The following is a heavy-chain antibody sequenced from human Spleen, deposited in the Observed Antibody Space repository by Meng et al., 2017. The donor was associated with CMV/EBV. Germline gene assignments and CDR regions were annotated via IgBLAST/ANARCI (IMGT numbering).Heavy chain of an antibody. CDR2: IYHSGRS. D-gene: IGHD2-2*01. V-gene: IGHV4-39*07. J-gene: IGHJ4*02. CDR1: GGSISSGGYY. Sequence: GSLRLSCTVSGGSISSGGYYWAWIRQPPGKGLECIGSIYHSGRSSYNPSLKSRVTISVDTSKNQFSLKLSSVTATDTAVYYCARVLEYCSSTSCPYYFDYWGLGTLVTVSS. CDR3: ARVLEYCSSTSCPYYFDY.